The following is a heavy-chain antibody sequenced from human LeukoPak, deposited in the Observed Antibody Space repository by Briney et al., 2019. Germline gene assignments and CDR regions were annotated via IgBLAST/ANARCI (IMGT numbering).Heavy chain of an antibody. Sequence: GGSLRLSCTAPGFTFSYNWMSWVRQAPGKGLEWVASIRPDRSEEYYMDSVKGRFTISRDNAKNSLYLQMNSLRAEDTALYYCAKLLGTVTTYDYWGQGALVTVSS. CDR2: IRPDRSEE. D-gene: IGHD1-7*01. J-gene: IGHJ4*02. CDR3: AKLLGTVTTYDY. CDR1: GFTFSYNW. V-gene: IGHV3-7*01.